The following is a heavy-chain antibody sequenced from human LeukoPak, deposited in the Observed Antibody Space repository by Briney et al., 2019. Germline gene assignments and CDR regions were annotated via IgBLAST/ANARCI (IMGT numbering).Heavy chain of an antibody. D-gene: IGHD3-9*01. J-gene: IGHJ6*03. V-gene: IGHV1-2*06. Sequence: ASVKVSCKASGYTFTGYYMHWVRQAPGQGLEWMGRINPNSGGTNYAQKFQGRVTMTRDTSISTAYMELSRLRSDDTAVYYCARWEGILAFEYYYYMDVWGKGTTVTVSS. CDR3: ARWEGILAFEYYYYMDV. CDR2: INPNSGGT. CDR1: GYTFTGYY.